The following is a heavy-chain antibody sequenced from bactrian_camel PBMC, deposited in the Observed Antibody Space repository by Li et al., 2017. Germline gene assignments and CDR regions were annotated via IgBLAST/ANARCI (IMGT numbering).Heavy chain of an antibody. CDR3: AKDRSDYCRGSYCYDDLDY. CDR1: GFTFSSYA. J-gene: IGHJ4*01. D-gene: IGHD2*01. V-gene: IGHV3S31*01. CDR2: SLSSDGST. Sequence: VQLVESGGGLVQPGGSLGLSCAASGFTFSSYAMNWVRQAPGKGLEWVSASLSSDGSTYYADSVKGRFTISRDNAKNTLYLQLNSLKIEDTAMHYCAKDRSDYCRGSYCYDDLDYWGQGTQVTVS.